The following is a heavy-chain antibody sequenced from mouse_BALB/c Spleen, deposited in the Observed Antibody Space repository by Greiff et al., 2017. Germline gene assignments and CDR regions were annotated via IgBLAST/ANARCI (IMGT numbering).Heavy chain of an antibody. D-gene: IGHD1-2*01. J-gene: IGHJ4*01. CDR2: IYPGDGDT. Sequence: QVQLQQSGPELVKPGASVKISCKASGYAFSSSWMNWVKQRPGQGLEWIGRIYPGDGDTNYNGKFKGKATLTADKSSSTAYMQLSSLTSVDSAVYFCARGDYGYYYAMDYWGQGTSVTVSS. CDR3: ARGDYGYYYAMDY. CDR1: GYAFSSSW. V-gene: IGHV1-82*01.